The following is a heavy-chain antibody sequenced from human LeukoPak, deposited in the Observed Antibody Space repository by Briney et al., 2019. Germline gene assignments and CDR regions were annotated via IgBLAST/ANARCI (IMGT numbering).Heavy chain of an antibody. CDR1: GDSISSSTYY. Sequence: SETLSLTCTVSGDSISSSTYYWGWIRQPPGKGLEWLGSIYYSGSTYYNPSLKSRITISVDTSKNQFSLKLSSVTAADTAVYYCARLVVGATTRFSWYFDYWGQGTLVTVSS. V-gene: IGHV4-39*01. CDR3: ARLVVGATTRFSWYFDY. D-gene: IGHD1-26*01. CDR2: IYYSGST. J-gene: IGHJ4*02.